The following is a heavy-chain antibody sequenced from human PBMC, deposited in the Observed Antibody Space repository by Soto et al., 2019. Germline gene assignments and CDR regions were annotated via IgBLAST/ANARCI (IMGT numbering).Heavy chain of an antibody. CDR2: IYYSGST. D-gene: IGHD3-10*01. CDR1: GGSISSYY. J-gene: IGHJ4*02. Sequence: SETLSLTCTVSGGSISSYYWSWIRQPPGKGLEWIGYIYYSGSTNYNPSLKSRVTISVDTSKNQFSLKLSSVTAADTAVYYCAGSGPIWFGELLYYFGYWGQGTLVTVSS. V-gene: IGHV4-59*01. CDR3: AGSGPIWFGELLYYFGY.